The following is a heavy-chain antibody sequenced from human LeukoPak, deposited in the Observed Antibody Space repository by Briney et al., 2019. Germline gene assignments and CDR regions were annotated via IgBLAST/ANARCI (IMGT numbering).Heavy chain of an antibody. V-gene: IGHV3-30*02. J-gene: IGHJ4*02. CDR2: IRYDGSNK. Sequence: PGGSLRLSCTASGFTFSGAWMTWVRQAPGKGLEWVAFIRYDGSNKYYADSVKGRFTISRDNSKNTLYLQMNSLRAEDTAVYYCAKEIWPTVTTPGWTYFDYWGQGALVTVSS. CDR3: AKEIWPTVTTPGWTYFDY. CDR1: GFTFSGAW. D-gene: IGHD4-17*01.